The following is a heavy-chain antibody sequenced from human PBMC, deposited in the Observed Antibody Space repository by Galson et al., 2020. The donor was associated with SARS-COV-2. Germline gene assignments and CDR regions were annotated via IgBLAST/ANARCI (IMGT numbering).Heavy chain of an antibody. CDR2: LYTFGRT. J-gene: IGHJ4*02. V-gene: IGHV4-61*02. CDR1: GGSISSGSYH. Sequence: SETLSLTCTASGGSISSGSYHWNWIRQPAGKGLEWIGRLYTFGRTNYNPSLYSRVTILLDTSKNQFSLKLNSVTAADTAVYYCARGGQGYFDYWGQGNLVTVSS. CDR3: ARGGQGYFDY.